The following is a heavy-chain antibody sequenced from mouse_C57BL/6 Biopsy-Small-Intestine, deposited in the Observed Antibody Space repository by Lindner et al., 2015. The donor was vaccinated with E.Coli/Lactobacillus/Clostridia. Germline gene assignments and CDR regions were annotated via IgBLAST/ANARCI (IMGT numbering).Heavy chain of an antibody. J-gene: IGHJ4*01. Sequence: SVKVSCKASGYTFTNFGITWVRQAPGQGLEWMGRISTYHGNADYPEKFQGRVTMTTDTSTSTVYMELRSLTSDDTAVYYCARTGGPRMVVAVEFDYWGQGALVTVSS. CDR1: GYTFTNFG. V-gene: IGHV1S55*01. CDR3: ARTGGPRMVVAVEFDY. D-gene: IGHD1-1*01. CDR2: ISTYHGNA.